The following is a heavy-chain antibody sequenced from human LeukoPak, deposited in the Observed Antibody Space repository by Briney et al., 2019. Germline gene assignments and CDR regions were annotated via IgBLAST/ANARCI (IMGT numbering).Heavy chain of an antibody. Sequence: GGSLRLSCTASGFTFGDYAMNWFRQAPGKGLEWVSYISSSGSTIYYADSVKGRFTISRDNSKNTVYLQMNSLSAEDAAVYYCVKDDGWVQYANWGQGTLVTVSS. CDR2: ISSSGSTI. V-gene: IGHV3-48*03. CDR3: VKDDGWVQYAN. J-gene: IGHJ4*02. D-gene: IGHD5-24*01. CDR1: GFTFGDYA.